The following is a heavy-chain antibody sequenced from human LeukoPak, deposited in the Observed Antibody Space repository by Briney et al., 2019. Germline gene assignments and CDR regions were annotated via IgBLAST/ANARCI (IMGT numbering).Heavy chain of an antibody. V-gene: IGHV1-2*02. CDR1: GYTFTSYG. CDR3: ARAVKWLLPDGAFDI. Sequence: GASVKVSFKASGYTFTSYGISWVRQAPGQGLEWMGWINPNSGGTNYAQKFQGRVTMTRDTSISTAYMELSRLRSDDTAVYYCARAVKWLLPDGAFDIWGQGTMVTVSS. D-gene: IGHD3-22*01. CDR2: INPNSGGT. J-gene: IGHJ3*02.